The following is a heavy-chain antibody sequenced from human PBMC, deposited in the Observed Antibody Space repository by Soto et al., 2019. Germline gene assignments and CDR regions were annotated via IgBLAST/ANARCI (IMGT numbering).Heavy chain of an antibody. CDR2: ISGSGGST. Sequence: GGSLRLSCAASGFTFSSYAMSWVRQAPGKGLEWVSAISGSGGSTYYADSVKGRFTISRDNSKNTLYLQMNSLRAEDTAVYYCAKDHPLAYCSSTSCNFDYWGQGTLVTVSS. CDR3: AKDHPLAYCSSTSCNFDY. V-gene: IGHV3-23*01. J-gene: IGHJ4*02. CDR1: GFTFSSYA. D-gene: IGHD2-2*01.